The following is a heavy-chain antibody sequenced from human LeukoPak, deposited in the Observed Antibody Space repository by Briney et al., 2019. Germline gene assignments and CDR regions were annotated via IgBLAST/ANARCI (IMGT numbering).Heavy chain of an antibody. D-gene: IGHD3-22*01. J-gene: IGHJ3*02. CDR1: GFTFSSYG. CDR3: AKPQLSRYYYDSSGYHGAFDI. Sequence: GGTLRLSCAASGFTFSSYGMSWVRQAPGKGLEWVSAISGSGGSTYYADSVKGRFTISRDNSKNTLYLQMNSLRAEDTAVYYCAKPQLSRYYYDSSGYHGAFDIWGQGTMVTVSS. V-gene: IGHV3-23*01. CDR2: ISGSGGST.